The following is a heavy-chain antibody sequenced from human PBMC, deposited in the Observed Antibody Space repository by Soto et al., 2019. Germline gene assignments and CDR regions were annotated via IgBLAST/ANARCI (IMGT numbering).Heavy chain of an antibody. CDR2: LSGNGDST. D-gene: IGHD6-19*01. CDR3: AIALSPWAVPGGVGY. V-gene: IGHV3-23*01. J-gene: IGHJ4*02. Sequence: EVQLLESGGGWVQPGGSLRLSCAASGFTFSSYAMSWVRQAPGKGLEWVSGLSGNGDSTYYADSVKGRFTISRDNDKNTLNMQMNSLRAEDTAIYYCAIALSPWAVPGGVGYWGQGTLVTVSS. CDR1: GFTFSSYA.